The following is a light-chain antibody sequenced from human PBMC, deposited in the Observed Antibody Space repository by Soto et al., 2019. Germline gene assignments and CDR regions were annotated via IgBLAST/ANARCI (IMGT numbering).Light chain of an antibody. J-gene: IGKJ4*01. V-gene: IGKV3-11*01. CDR1: QSVSSY. CDR2: DAS. CDR3: QQRSNWPLT. Sequence: ESVLTQSPATLSLSPGERATLSCRASQSVSSYLAWYQQKPGQAPRLLIYDASNRATGIPARFSGSGSGTGFTLTISCLEPEDFAVYYCQQRSNWPLTFGGGTKVEIK.